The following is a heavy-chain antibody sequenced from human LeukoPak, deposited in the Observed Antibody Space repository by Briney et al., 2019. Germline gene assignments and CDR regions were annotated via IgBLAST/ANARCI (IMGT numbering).Heavy chain of an antibody. D-gene: IGHD2-2*01. V-gene: IGHV3-30*02. CDR3: AKIEGKYQLANVPDH. Sequence: PGGSLKLSCAASGFTFSTYGMHWVRQAPGKGLEWVAFIRYDGNNKYYADFVKGRFTISRDNSKNALYLHMNSLRTEDTAVYYCAKIEGKYQLANVPDHWGQGTLVTVSS. J-gene: IGHJ4*02. CDR2: IRYDGNNK. CDR1: GFTFSTYG.